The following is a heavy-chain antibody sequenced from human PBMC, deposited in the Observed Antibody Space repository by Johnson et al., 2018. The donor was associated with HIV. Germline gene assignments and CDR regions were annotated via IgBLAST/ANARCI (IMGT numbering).Heavy chain of an antibody. Sequence: VQLLESGGGLVQPGRSLRLSCAASGFTFSSYAMSWVRQAPGKGLEWVSAISGSGGSTYYADSVKGRFTISRDNSKNTLYLQMNSLRAEYTAVYYCAKDQRRAVAGHDAFDIWGQGTMVTVSS. V-gene: IGHV3-23*01. J-gene: IGHJ3*02. CDR2: ISGSGGST. CDR3: AKDQRRAVAGHDAFDI. D-gene: IGHD6-19*01. CDR1: GFTFSSYA.